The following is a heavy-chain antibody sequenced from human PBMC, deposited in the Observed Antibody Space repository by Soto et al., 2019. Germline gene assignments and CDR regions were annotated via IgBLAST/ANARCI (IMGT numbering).Heavy chain of an antibody. CDR2: IYYSGST. V-gene: IGHV4-59*08. D-gene: IGHD2-15*01. Sequence: TLSLTCTVSGGSISSYYWSWIRQPPGKGLEWIGYIYYSGSTNYNPSLKSRVTISVDTSKNQFSLKLSSVTAADTAVYYCARHHKAVVAATGGGWFDPWGQGTLVTVSS. CDR1: GGSISSYY. J-gene: IGHJ5*02. CDR3: ARHHKAVVAATGGGWFDP.